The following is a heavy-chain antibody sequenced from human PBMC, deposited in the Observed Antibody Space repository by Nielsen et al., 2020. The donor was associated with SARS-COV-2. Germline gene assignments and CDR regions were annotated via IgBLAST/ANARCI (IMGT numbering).Heavy chain of an antibody. D-gene: IGHD6-19*01. Sequence: GESLKISCAASGFTFSSYWMSWVRQAPGKGLEWVGHIQGKFVGGTTDYAAPVKGRFTISSDDSRNTVYLEMNSLKTEDAGVYYCTTGYGVAVNFWGQGALVTVSS. CDR3: TTGYGVAVNF. CDR2: IQGKFVGGTT. V-gene: IGHV3-15*01. J-gene: IGHJ4*02. CDR1: GFTFSSYW.